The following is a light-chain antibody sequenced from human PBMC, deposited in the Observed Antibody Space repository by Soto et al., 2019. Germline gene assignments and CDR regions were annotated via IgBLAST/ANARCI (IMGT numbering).Light chain of an antibody. Sequence: DIQMTQSPSSLSASVGDRVTITCRASQSTSSWVAWFQQKPGKAPKLLIFDASSLESGVPSRFSGSGSGTEFALTISSLQPDDFATYYCQQYNSFPFSFGPGTRWIS. CDR2: DAS. CDR1: QSTSSW. J-gene: IGKJ3*01. CDR3: QQYNSFPFS. V-gene: IGKV1-5*01.